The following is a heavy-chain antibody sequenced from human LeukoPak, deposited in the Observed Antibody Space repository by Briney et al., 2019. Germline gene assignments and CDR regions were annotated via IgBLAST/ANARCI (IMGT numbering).Heavy chain of an antibody. Sequence: GGSLRLSCAASGFTFSSYSMNWVRQAPGKGLEWVSSISSSSSYIYYADSVKGRFTISRDNAKNSLYLQMNSLRAEDTAVYYCARRNDYGGTEMDYWGQGTLVTVSS. V-gene: IGHV3-21*01. CDR1: GFTFSSYS. D-gene: IGHD4-23*01. CDR3: ARRNDYGGTEMDY. CDR2: ISSSSSYI. J-gene: IGHJ4*02.